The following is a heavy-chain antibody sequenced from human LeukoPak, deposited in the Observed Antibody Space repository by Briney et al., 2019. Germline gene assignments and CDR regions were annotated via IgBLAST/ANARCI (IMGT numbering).Heavy chain of an antibody. CDR1: GFTFSSYA. CDR2: ISYDGSNK. Sequence: GRSLRLSCAASGFTFSSYAMHWVRQAPGKGLGWVAVISYDGSNKYYADSVKGRFTISRDNSKNTLYLQMNSLRAEDTAVYYCARVGYSYGLDYWGQGTLVTVSS. V-gene: IGHV3-30-3*01. D-gene: IGHD5-18*01. J-gene: IGHJ4*02. CDR3: ARVGYSYGLDY.